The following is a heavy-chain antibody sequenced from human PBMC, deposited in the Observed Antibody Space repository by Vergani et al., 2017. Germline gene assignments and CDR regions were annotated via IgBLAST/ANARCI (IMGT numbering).Heavy chain of an antibody. Sequence: EVQLVESGGGLVQPGGSLRLSCAASGFTVSSNYMSWVRQAPGKGLEWVSVISGSGGSTYYADSVKGRFTISRDNSKNTLSLQMNSLRVEDTAIYYCAKDQYCSTTSCYQDYWGQGTLVTVSS. CDR2: ISGSGGST. V-gene: IGHV3-23*04. J-gene: IGHJ4*02. CDR1: GFTVSSNY. CDR3: AKDQYCSTTSCYQDY. D-gene: IGHD2-2*01.